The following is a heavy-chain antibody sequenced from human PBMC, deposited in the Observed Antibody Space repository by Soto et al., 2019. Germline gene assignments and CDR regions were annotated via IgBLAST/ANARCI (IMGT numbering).Heavy chain of an antibody. CDR2: IIPIFGTA. CDR3: ARGRGSSSSVDYYYYYGMDV. Sequence: GASVKVSCKASGGTFSSYAISWVRQAPGQGLEWMGGIIPIFGTANYAQKFQDRVTITADESTSTAYMELSSLRPEDTAVYYCARGRGSSSSVDYYYYYGMDVWGQGTTVTVSS. D-gene: IGHD6-6*01. J-gene: IGHJ6*02. V-gene: IGHV1-69*13. CDR1: GGTFSSYA.